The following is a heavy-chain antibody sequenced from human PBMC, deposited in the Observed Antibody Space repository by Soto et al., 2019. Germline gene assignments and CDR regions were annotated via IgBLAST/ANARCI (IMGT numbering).Heavy chain of an antibody. J-gene: IGHJ4*02. CDR2: VNPQSGNT. D-gene: IGHD5-18*01. Sequence: ASVKVSCKGSGYTFSNNDINWVRQATGQGLEWMGWVNPQSGNTNYAQKLQGRVTMTTDTSTSTAYMELRSLRSDDTAVYYCASSLLVGYGLEGESDWGQGTLVTVSS. CDR1: GYTFSNND. CDR3: ASSLLVGYGLEGESD. V-gene: IGHV1-18*01.